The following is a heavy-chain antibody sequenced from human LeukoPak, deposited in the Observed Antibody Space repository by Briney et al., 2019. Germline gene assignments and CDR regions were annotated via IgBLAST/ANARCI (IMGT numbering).Heavy chain of an antibody. CDR2: IIPIFGTA. V-gene: IGHV1-69*13. Sequence: ASVKVSCKASGGTFSSYAISWVRQAPGQGLEWMGGIIPIFGTANYAQKFQGRVTITADESTSTAYMELSSLRSGDTAVYYCARGTRDYYFDYWGQGTLVTVSS. J-gene: IGHJ4*02. CDR3: ARGTRDYYFDY. CDR1: GGTFSSYA. D-gene: IGHD1-1*01.